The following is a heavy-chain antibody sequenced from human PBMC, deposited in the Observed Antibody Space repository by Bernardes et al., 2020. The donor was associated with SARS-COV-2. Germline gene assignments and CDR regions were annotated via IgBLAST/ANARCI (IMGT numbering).Heavy chain of an antibody. CDR3: AILVRGGAFDA. CDR2: YNPADGET. Sequence: ASVKVSCKVSGSTLSFFSIHWVRQTPGKGLEWIGGYNPADGETMFAQKLQGRATMSEDTSTDTVYMELTSLKSEDTATYFCAILVRGGAFDAWGQGTKVTVSS. D-gene: IGHD3-3*01. CDR1: GSTLSFFS. J-gene: IGHJ3*01. V-gene: IGHV1-24*01.